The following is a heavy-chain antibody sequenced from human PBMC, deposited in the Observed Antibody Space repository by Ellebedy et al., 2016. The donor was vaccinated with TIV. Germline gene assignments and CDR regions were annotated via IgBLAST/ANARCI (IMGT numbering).Heavy chain of an antibody. Sequence: PGGSLRLSCAASGFTVSSNYMSWVRQAPGRGLEWVSVIYSGGSTYYADSVKGRFTVSRYNSKNTLYLQMTSLRAEDTAVYYCARTHDDYGGNWAFDYWGQGTLVTVSS. J-gene: IGHJ4*02. CDR1: GFTVSSNY. CDR3: ARTHDDYGGNWAFDY. CDR2: IYSGGST. D-gene: IGHD4-23*01. V-gene: IGHV3-66*01.